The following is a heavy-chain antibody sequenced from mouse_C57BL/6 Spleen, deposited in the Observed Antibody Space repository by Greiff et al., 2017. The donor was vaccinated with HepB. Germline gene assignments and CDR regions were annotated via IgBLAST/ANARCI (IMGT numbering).Heavy chain of an antibody. J-gene: IGHJ2*01. CDR1: GYTFTDYN. CDR3: ARWLLYFDY. CDR2: INPNNGGT. D-gene: IGHD2-3*01. Sequence: EVQVVESGPELVKPGASVKMSCKASGYTFTDYNMHWVKQSHGKSLEWIGYINPNNGGTSYNQKFKGKATLTVNKSSSTAYMELLSLTSEDSAVYYCARWLLYFDYWGQGTTLTVSS. V-gene: IGHV1-22*01.